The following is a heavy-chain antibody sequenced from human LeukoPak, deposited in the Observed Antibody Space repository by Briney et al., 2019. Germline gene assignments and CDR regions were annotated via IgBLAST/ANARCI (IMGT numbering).Heavy chain of an antibody. CDR3: ASYPRYSSSPPFDY. CDR2: INPNTGGT. Sequence: VASVKVSCKASGYTFTGYYMHWVRQAPGQGLEWIGWINPNTGGTNYAQKFQGRVTMTRDTTISTAYMELSRLTSDDTAVYFCASYPRYSSSPPFDYWGQGTLVTVSS. V-gene: IGHV1-2*02. D-gene: IGHD6-19*01. CDR1: GYTFTGYY. J-gene: IGHJ4*02.